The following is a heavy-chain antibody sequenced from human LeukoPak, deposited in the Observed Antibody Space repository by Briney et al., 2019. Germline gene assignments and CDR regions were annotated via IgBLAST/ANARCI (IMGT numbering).Heavy chain of an antibody. CDR1: GFTFSSYS. D-gene: IGHD2-2*01. CDR3: ARVGYCSSTSCYLRISDAFHI. J-gene: IGHJ3*02. Sequence: GGSLRLSCAASGFTFSSYSMNWVRQAPGKGLEWVSSISSSSSYIYYADSVKGRFTISRDNAKNSLYLQMNSLRAEDTAVYYCARVGYCSSTSCYLRISDAFHIWGQGTMVTVSS. CDR2: ISSSSSYI. V-gene: IGHV3-21*01.